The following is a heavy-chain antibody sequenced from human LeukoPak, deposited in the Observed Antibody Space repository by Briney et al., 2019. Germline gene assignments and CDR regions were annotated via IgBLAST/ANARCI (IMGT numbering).Heavy chain of an antibody. Sequence: PGGSLRLSCAASGFTFSTYSMNWVRQAPRKGLEWLSYISSSSNTIYYADSVKGRFTISRDNAKNSLYLQVNSLRAEDTAVYYCARDPSSSWYFDYWGQGTLVAVSS. V-gene: IGHV3-48*01. J-gene: IGHJ4*02. CDR3: ARDPSSSWYFDY. D-gene: IGHD6-13*01. CDR2: ISSSSNTI. CDR1: GFTFSTYS.